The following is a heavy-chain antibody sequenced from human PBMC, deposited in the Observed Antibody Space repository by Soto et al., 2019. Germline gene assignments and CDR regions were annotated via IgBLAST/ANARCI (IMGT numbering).Heavy chain of an antibody. CDR1: GFTFSSYA. J-gene: IGHJ4*02. Sequence: QVQLVESGGGVVQPGRSLRLSCAASGFTFSSYAMHWVRQAPGKGLEWVAVISYDGSNKDYADSVKGRFTISRDNSKNTLYVQMTTLRAEDTAVYYCARGLGAPYYDPVDAAPDLPIWGQGSLVTVSS. CDR2: ISYDGSNK. CDR3: ARGLGAPYYDPVDAAPDLPI. V-gene: IGHV3-30*04. D-gene: IGHD3-16*01.